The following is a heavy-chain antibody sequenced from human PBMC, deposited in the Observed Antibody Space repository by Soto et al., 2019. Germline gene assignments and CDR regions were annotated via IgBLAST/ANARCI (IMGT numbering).Heavy chain of an antibody. CDR3: AEEWYSSSRPSGMDV. CDR1: GFTFSSYG. V-gene: IGHV3-30*18. Sequence: GGSLRLSCAASGFTFSSYGMHWVRQAPGKGLEWVAVISYDGSNKYYADSVKGRFTISRDNSKNTLYLQMNSLRAEDTAVYYCAEEWYSSSRPSGMDVWGQGTTVTVSS. J-gene: IGHJ6*02. D-gene: IGHD6-6*01. CDR2: ISYDGSNK.